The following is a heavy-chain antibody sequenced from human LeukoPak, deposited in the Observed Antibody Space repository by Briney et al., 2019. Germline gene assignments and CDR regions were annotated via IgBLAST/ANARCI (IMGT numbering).Heavy chain of an antibody. CDR2: IYHSGST. CDR3: ARAEWGTTRPYYFDY. D-gene: IGHD3-3*01. CDR1: GYSISSGYY. J-gene: IGHJ4*02. Sequence: SETLSLTCTVSGYSISSGYYWGWIRQPPGKGLEWIGSIYHSGSTYYNPSLKSRVTILVDTSKNQFSLRLSSVTAADTAVYYCARAEWGTTRPYYFDYWGQGTLVTVSS. V-gene: IGHV4-38-2*02.